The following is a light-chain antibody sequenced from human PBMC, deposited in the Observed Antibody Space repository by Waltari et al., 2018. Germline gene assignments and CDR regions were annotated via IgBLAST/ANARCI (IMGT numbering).Light chain of an antibody. Sequence: EIVMTQTPLSLSVTPGPPASIPCKSSQCLQYSDGKTYLSWYLQRPCQSPQLLISLVSSPFSGVPDRFSGSGSDKDFTLKISRVEADDVGVYYCMQGLQHPWTFGQGTKVEI. CDR3: MQGLQHPWT. CDR2: LVS. V-gene: IGKV2-29*02. J-gene: IGKJ1*01. CDR1: QCLQYSDGKTY.